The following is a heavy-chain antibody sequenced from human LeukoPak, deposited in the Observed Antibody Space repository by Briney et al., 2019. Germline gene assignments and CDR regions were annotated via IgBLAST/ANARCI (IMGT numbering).Heavy chain of an antibody. V-gene: IGHV3-7*01. D-gene: IGHD3-16*01. CDR3: ASWGAGGNS. CDR2: INLDGSGK. Sequence: QTEGSLRLSCEASGFTLSTYWMNWVRQVPGKGLDWVANINLDGSGKRYVDSVKGRFTIARDNADNSLSLQMNSLRAEDTAVYYCASWGAGGNSWGQGTLVTVSS. CDR1: GFTLSTYW. J-gene: IGHJ4*02.